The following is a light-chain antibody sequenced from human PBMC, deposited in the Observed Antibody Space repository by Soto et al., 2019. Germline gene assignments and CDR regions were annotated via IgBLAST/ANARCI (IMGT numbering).Light chain of an antibody. CDR2: DSS. CDR1: QSVSSN. CDR3: QQRSVWPLT. Sequence: EIAMPQSPATLSVSPVERATLSCRASQSVSSNLAWYQQKPGQAPRLLIYDSSNRATGIPARFSGSGSGTDFSLIISSLEPEDFAVYYCQQRSVWPLTFGGGTKVDIK. J-gene: IGKJ4*01. V-gene: IGKV3-11*01.